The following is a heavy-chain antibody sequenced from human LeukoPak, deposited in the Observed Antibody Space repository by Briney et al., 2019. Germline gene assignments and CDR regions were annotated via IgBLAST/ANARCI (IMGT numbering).Heavy chain of an antibody. J-gene: IGHJ3*02. V-gene: IGHV1-69-2*01. CDR1: GYTFTDYY. Sequence: ASVKVSCKASGYTFTDYYMHWVQQAPGEGLEWMGRVDPEDGETIYAEKFQGRVTITADTSTDTAYMELSSLRSEDTAVYYCATGYEEQWLVKDAFDIWGQGTMVTVSS. D-gene: IGHD6-19*01. CDR3: ATGYEEQWLVKDAFDI. CDR2: VDPEDGET.